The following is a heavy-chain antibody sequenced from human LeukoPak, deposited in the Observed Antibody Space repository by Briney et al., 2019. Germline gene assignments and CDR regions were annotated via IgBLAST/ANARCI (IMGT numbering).Heavy chain of an antibody. CDR3: AREGGRGDRYGYGYFDY. CDR1: GFTFSSYA. Sequence: GGSLRLSCAASGFTFSSYAMHWVRQAPGKGLEWVAVISYDGSNKYYADSVKGRFTISRDNSKNTLYLQMNSLRAEDTAVYYCAREGGRGDRYGYGYFDYWGQGTLVTVST. V-gene: IGHV3-30-3*01. J-gene: IGHJ4*02. D-gene: IGHD5-18*01. CDR2: ISYDGSNK.